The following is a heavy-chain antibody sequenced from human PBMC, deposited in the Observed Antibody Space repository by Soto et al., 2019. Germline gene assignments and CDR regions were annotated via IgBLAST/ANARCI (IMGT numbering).Heavy chain of an antibody. CDR1: GYPFTSNL. J-gene: IGHJ4*02. CDR2: ISPHNGNA. V-gene: IGHV1-18*01. D-gene: IGHD6-19*01. Sequence: QVHLVQSGPEVKKTGASVKVSCKTSGYPFTSNLLSWVRRAPEQGLEWLGCISPHNGNAKYAQKFQDRVTMTADTAASTVYMELRSLRSADSAVFYCARDRSGWYDFWGQGTLVTVSA. CDR3: ARDRSGWYDF.